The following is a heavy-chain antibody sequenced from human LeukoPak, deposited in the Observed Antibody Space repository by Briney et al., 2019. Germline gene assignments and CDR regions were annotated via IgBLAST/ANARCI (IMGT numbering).Heavy chain of an antibody. CDR1: GFTFSSYG. CDR3: ARDIVVVVAAYGMDV. J-gene: IGHJ6*02. V-gene: IGHV4-34*08. Sequence: GSLRLSCAASGFTFSSYGMHWVRQAPGKGLEWIGEINHSGSTNYNPSLKSRVTISVDTSKNQFSLKLSSVTAADTAVYYCARDIVVVVAAYGMDVWGQGTTVTVSS. CDR2: INHSGST. D-gene: IGHD2-15*01.